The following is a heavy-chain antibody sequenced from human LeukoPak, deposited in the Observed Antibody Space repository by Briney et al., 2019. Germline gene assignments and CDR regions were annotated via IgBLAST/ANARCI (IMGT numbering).Heavy chain of an antibody. J-gene: IGHJ3*02. D-gene: IGHD4-17*01. V-gene: IGHV4-59*08. CDR2: VYYRGGA. CDR3: ASTLRRHAFDI. CDR1: GGSISRYY. Sequence: SETLSLTCTVSGGSISRYYWGWVRQPPGKGLEWIGNVYYRGGADYNASLTSRVTISIDTSKSQFSLTVGCVTAADTTVYYCASTLRRHAFDIWSQGTMVTVSS.